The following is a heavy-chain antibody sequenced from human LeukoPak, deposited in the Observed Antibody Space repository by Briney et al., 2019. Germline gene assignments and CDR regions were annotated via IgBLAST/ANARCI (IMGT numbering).Heavy chain of an antibody. Sequence: LAGGSLRLSRAASGFTFSSYWMSWVRQAPGKGLEWVANIKQDGSEKYYVDSVKGRFTISRDNAKNSLYLQMNSLRAEDTAVYYCARDSSSWYYYYYYGMDVWGKGTTVTVSS. CDR2: IKQDGSEK. V-gene: IGHV3-7*03. CDR3: ARDSSSWYYYYYYGMDV. J-gene: IGHJ6*04. D-gene: IGHD6-13*01. CDR1: GFTFSSYW.